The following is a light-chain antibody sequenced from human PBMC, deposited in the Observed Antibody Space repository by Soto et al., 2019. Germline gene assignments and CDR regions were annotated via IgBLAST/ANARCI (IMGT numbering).Light chain of an antibody. J-gene: IGKJ1*01. CDR3: QQYNRYSEA. CDR2: KAS. Sequence: DIPMTQSPSTLSGSVGDRVTITCRASQTISSWLAWYQKKPGKAPKLLIYKASTLKSGVPSRFSGSGSGTEFTLTISTPKPDDFATYYCQQYNRYSEAFGQGTKVDLK. CDR1: QTISSW. V-gene: IGKV1-5*03.